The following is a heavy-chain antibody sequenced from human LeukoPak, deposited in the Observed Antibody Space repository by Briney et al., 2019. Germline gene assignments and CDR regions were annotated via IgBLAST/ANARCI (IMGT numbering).Heavy chain of an antibody. D-gene: IGHD6-19*01. V-gene: IGHV4-59*01. CDR2: IYYSGST. J-gene: IGHJ5*02. CDR1: GGSISSYY. Sequence: PSETLSLTCTVSGGSISSYYWSWIRQPPGKGLEWIGYIYYSGSTNYNPSLKSRVTISVDTSKNQFSLKLSSVTAADTAVYYCAKSSGWYVSWFDPWGQGTLVTVSS. CDR3: AKSSGWYVSWFDP.